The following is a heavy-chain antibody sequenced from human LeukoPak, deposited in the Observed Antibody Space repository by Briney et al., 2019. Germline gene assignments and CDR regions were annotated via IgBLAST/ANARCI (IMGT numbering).Heavy chain of an antibody. CDR3: AIHDFWSGSIVDY. V-gene: IGHV5-51*01. J-gene: IGHJ4*02. Sequence: GESLKISCKGSGYSFSSYWIGWVRQMPGKGLEWMGIIYPGDSDTRYSPSFQGQVTISADKSTSTAYLQWRSLKASDTAMYYCAIHDFWSGSIVDYWGQGTLVTVSS. D-gene: IGHD3-3*01. CDR2: IYPGDSDT. CDR1: GYSFSSYW.